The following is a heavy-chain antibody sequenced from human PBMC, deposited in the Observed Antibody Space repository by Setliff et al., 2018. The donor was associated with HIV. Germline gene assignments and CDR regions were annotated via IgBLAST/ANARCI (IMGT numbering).Heavy chain of an antibody. J-gene: IGHJ4*02. CDR3: ATYYYDPTSFSNVFDN. Sequence: ASVKVSCKASGYTFTGYYMHWVRQAPGQGLEWMGWNNPNSGGTNYAQKFQGRVTMTRDTSISTAYMELSRLRSEDTAVYFCATYYYDPTSFSNVFDNWGQGTLVTVSS. CDR1: GYTFTGYY. D-gene: IGHD3-22*01. V-gene: IGHV1-2*02. CDR2: NNPNSGGT.